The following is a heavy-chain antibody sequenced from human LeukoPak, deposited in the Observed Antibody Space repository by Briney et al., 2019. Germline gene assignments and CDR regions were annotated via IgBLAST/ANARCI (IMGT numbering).Heavy chain of an antibody. V-gene: IGHV4-38-2*01. D-gene: IGHD3-16*02. CDR1: GSSVNSNQY. CDR3: AMLRLGELSLLANAYDI. CDR2: VHQTGSP. Sequence: PSETLSLTCDVSGSSVNSNQYWGWMRHSPGAGLEWIGSVHQTGSPYYNPSLGSRVSLSIDSTKTSFSLRLTSVTAADTAVYYCAMLRLGELSLLANAYDIWGQGTMVIVSS. J-gene: IGHJ3*02.